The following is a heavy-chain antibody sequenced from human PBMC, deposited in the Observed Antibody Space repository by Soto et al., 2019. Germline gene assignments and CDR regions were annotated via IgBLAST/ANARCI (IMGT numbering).Heavy chain of an antibody. CDR2: ISAYNGNT. J-gene: IGHJ3*02. D-gene: IGHD4-17*01. Sequence: ASVKVSCKASGYTFTSYGISWVRQAPGQGLEWMEWISAYNGNTNYAQKLQGRVTMTTDTSTSTAYMELRSLRSDDTAVYYCARDGAQGYDDYGDYLDAFDIWGQGTTVTVSS. CDR3: ARDGAQGYDDYGDYLDAFDI. V-gene: IGHV1-18*01. CDR1: GYTFTSYG.